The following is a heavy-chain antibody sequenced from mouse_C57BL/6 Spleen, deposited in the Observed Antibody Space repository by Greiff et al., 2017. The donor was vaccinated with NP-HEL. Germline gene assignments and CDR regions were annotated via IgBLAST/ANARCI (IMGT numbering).Heavy chain of an antibody. Sequence: VQLQQPGAELVRPGSSVKLSCKASGYTFTDHTIHWMKQRPEQGLEWIGYIYPRDGSTKYNEKFKGKATLTADKSSSTAYMQLNSLTSEDSAVYFCARGDYYGSSYGVFAYWGQGTLVTVSA. V-gene: IGHV1-78*01. J-gene: IGHJ3*01. CDR1: GYTFTDHT. D-gene: IGHD1-1*01. CDR2: IYPRDGST. CDR3: ARGDYYGSSYGVFAY.